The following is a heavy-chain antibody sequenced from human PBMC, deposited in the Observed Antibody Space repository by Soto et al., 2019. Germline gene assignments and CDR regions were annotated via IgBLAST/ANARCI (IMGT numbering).Heavy chain of an antibody. CDR3: AAGWGQTVGLDP. V-gene: IGHV1-69*13. CDR1: GGNFSRYA. Sequence: SVKVSCKASGGNFSRYAFSWVRQAPGQGLEWMGGIIPIFGTANYAQRFQGRVTFTADESTGTAYMEMSSLRSDDTAVYYCAAGWGQTVGLDPWGQGTPVTVSS. D-gene: IGHD1-26*01. CDR2: IIPIFGTA. J-gene: IGHJ5*02.